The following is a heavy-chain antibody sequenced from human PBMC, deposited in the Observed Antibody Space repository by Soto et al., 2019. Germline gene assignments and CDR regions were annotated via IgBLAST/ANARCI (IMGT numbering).Heavy chain of an antibody. CDR1: GGSISSEGYY. CDR2: IYYSGTT. D-gene: IGHD5-18*01. Sequence: SETLSLTCXVSGGSISSEGYYWSWFRQLPGKGLEWIGDIYYSGTTYHNPSLRSRLTISGDASKNQFSLKLSSVTAADTALYYCARGRGYSYGPYYFDYWGQGTLVTVSS. CDR3: ARGRGYSYGPYYFDY. J-gene: IGHJ4*02. V-gene: IGHV4-31*03.